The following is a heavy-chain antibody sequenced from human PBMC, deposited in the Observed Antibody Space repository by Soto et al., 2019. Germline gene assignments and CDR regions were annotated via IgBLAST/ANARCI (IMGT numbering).Heavy chain of an antibody. D-gene: IGHD2-2*01. J-gene: IGHJ3*02. CDR2: IIPMLGVR. Sequence: QVQLVQSGAEVKKPGSSVKVSCKDSGGTFSTYSMFWVRQAPGQGLEWMGRIIPMLGVRNYAQRFQDRVTITADKSTTTVHMDLSRLRSEDTALYYFTIGSWSGEVFDIWGQGTMVTVSS. CDR3: TIGSWSGEVFDI. CDR1: GGTFSTYS. V-gene: IGHV1-69*02.